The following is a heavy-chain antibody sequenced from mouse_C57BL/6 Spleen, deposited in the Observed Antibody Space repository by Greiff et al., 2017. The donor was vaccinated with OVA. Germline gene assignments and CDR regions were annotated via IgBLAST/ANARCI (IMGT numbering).Heavy chain of an antibody. J-gene: IGHJ4*01. Sequence: EVQGVESGGGLVQPGGSLKLSCAASGFTFSDYYMYWVRQTPEKRLEWVAYISNGGGSTYYPDNVKGRFTISRDNAKNTLYLQMSRLKSEDSAMYYCARRGLYAMDYWGQGTSVTVSS. CDR3: ARRGLYAMDY. V-gene: IGHV5-12*01. CDR2: ISNGGGST. CDR1: GFTFSDYY.